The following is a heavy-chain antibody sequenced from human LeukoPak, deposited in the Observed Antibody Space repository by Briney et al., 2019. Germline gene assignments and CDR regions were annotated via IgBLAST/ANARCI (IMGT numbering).Heavy chain of an antibody. CDR2: IYSGGST. CDR3: ARDIVWGSYRYMGY. D-gene: IGHD3-16*02. J-gene: IGHJ4*02. Sequence: PGGSLRLSCAASGFTVSSNYMSWVRQAPGKGLEWVSVIYSGGSTYYADSVKGRFTISRDNSKNTLYLQMNSLRAEDTAVYYCARDIVWGSYRYMGYWGQGTLVTVSS. V-gene: IGHV3-66*02. CDR1: GFTVSSNY.